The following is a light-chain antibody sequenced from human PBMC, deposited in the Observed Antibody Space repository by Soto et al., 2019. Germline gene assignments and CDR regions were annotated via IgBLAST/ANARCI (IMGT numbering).Light chain of an antibody. J-gene: IGLJ3*02. CDR2: EVS. CDR3: SSYAGRNTWV. Sequence: QSALTQPPSASGSPGQSVTISCTGTSSDAGGYKYVSWYQQHPGKAPKLMIFEVSRRPSGVPDRFSGSKSGNTASLTVSGLQAEDEADYYCSSYAGRNTWVFGGGTKLTVL. V-gene: IGLV2-8*01. CDR1: SSDAGGYKY.